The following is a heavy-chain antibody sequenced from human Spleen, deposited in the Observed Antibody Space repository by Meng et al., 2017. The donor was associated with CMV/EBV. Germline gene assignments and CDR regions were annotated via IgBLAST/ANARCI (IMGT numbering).Heavy chain of an antibody. D-gene: IGHD4-11*01. V-gene: IGHV1-18*01. CDR2: IDTYKGDT. J-gene: IGHJ4*02. CDR3: ARRSRKGYSSEIDY. Sequence: ASVKVSCKASGYRFTSYGISWVRQAPGQGLEWMGWIDTYKGDTNYLQKVQGRVTLTTDTSTTTAYMELRSLRSDDTAIYYCARRSRKGYSSEIDYWGQGTLVTVSS. CDR1: GYRFTSYG.